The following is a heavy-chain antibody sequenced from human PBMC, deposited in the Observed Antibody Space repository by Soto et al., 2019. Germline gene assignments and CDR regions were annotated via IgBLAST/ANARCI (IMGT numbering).Heavy chain of an antibody. J-gene: IGHJ4*02. Sequence: QVQLQESGPGLVKPSETLSLTCTVSGGSISSYYWSWIRQPPGKGLEWIGYIYYSGSTNYNPSLKSRVTISVDTSKNQFSLKLSSVTAADTAVYYCVRGWGWYGEGDYWGQGTLVTVSS. CDR1: GGSISSYY. CDR3: VRGWGWYGEGDY. D-gene: IGHD6-19*01. CDR2: IYYSGST. V-gene: IGHV4-59*01.